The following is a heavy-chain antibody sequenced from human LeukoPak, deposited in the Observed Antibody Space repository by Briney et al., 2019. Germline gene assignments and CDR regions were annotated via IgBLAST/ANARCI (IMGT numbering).Heavy chain of an antibody. D-gene: IGHD2-15*01. V-gene: IGHV3-74*01. J-gene: IGHJ4*02. CDR1: GFTFSRYW. CDR3: ASDFGGSDDY. Sequence: PGGSLRLSCVASGFTFSRYWMHWVRQAPGKGLVWVSRMNTDGSRTDYSDSVKGRFTISRDNAKSTLYLQMNSLGAEDTAVYSCASDFGGSDDYSGQGTLVTVSS. CDR2: MNTDGSRT.